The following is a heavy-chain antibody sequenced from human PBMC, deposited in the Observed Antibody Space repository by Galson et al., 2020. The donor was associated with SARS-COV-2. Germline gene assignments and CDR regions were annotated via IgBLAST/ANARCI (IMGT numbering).Heavy chain of an antibody. CDR3: AKDCYYYVSSGYGVKWFEP. D-gene: IGHD3-22*01. J-gene: IGHJ5*02. CDR2: ISGSGGST. V-gene: IGHV3-23*01. CDR1: GFTFSSYA. Sequence: GGPLRLSCAASGFTFSSYAISWVRQAPGKGLEWVSAISGSGGSTYYADSVKGGFTISRDNSKNTLYLQMNRLRAEDTAVYYCAKDCYYYVSSGYGVKWFEPWGQGTLVTVSS.